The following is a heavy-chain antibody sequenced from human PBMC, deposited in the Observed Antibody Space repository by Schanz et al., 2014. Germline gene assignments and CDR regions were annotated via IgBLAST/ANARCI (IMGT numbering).Heavy chain of an antibody. D-gene: IGHD3-10*01. J-gene: IGHJ4*02. CDR1: GFTFSSYS. CDR3: ARDNYYGSGSCAY. V-gene: IGHV3-21*06. Sequence: EVQLVESGGGLVKPGGSLRLSCAASGFTFSSYSMNWVRQAPGKGLEWVSSISSSGSYIYYADSVKGRFTISRDNAKNSMYLQMKSLRGEDTAVYYSARDNYYGSGSCAYWGQGTLVTVSS. CDR2: ISSSGSYI.